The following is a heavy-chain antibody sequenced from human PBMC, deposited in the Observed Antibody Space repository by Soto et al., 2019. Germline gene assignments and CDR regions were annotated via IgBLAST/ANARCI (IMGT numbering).Heavy chain of an antibody. CDR3: ARVPGP. Sequence: LPLSCTGSGVSLSSGGYSWSWIRQPPGKGLEWIGYIYHSGSTYYNPSLKSRVTISVDRSKNQFSLKLSSVTAADTAVYYCARVPGPWGQGALVTVSS. CDR2: IYHSGST. V-gene: IGHV4-30-2*01. CDR1: GVSLSSGGYS. J-gene: IGHJ5*02.